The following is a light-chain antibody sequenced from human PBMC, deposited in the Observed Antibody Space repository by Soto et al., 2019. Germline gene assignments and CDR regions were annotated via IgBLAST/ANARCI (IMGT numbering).Light chain of an antibody. Sequence: QSALTKPASMSGSPGQSITISCTGTSSDVGGYNYVSWYRQHPGKAPKLMIYDVNNRPSGVSNRFSGSKSGNTASLTISGLQAEDEADYYCSSHSSSSTLVVFGGGTKLTVL. V-gene: IGLV2-14*03. CDR1: SSDVGGYNY. CDR2: DVN. CDR3: SSHSSSSTLVV. J-gene: IGLJ2*01.